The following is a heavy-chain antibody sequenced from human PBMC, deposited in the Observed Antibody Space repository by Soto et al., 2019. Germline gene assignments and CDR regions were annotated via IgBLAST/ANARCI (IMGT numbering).Heavy chain of an antibody. V-gene: IGHV1-2*02. J-gene: IGHJ4*02. Sequence: ASVTVSCKASVYRFTGFYLHWVRQAPGQGLEWMGWINPNNGVTTYAKNFQGRVTMTRDSSISTAYMELSSLRSDDTAVYFCAAAAIPVAGRHPDFWGQGTVVTVPS. CDR3: AAAAIPVAGRHPDF. CDR2: INPNNGVT. CDR1: VYRFTGFY. D-gene: IGHD6-19*01.